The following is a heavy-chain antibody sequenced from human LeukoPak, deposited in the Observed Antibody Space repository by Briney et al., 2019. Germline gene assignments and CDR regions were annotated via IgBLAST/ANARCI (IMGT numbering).Heavy chain of an antibody. D-gene: IGHD1-14*01. V-gene: IGHV3-74*01. CDR1: GFTFSSYW. J-gene: IGHJ4*02. Sequence: PGGSLRLSCAASGFTFSSYWMHWVRQAPGKGLVWVSRIRSDGSDTRYAESVKGRFTISRDNAKNTLYLQMNSLRAEDTAVYYCATIPSLSTEPEFDSWGQGILVIVSS. CDR3: ATIPSLSTEPEFDS. CDR2: IRSDGSDT.